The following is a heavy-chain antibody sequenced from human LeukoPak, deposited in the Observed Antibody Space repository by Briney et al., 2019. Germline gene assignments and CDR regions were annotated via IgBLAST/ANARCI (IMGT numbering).Heavy chain of an antibody. CDR3: ARDRINYDILTSYWYFDL. Sequence: GGSLRLSCAASGFTFSSYAMHWVRQAPGKGLEWVAVISYDGSNKYYADSVKGRFTISRDNSKNTLYLQMNSLRAEDTAVYYCARDRINYDILTSYWYFDLWGRGTLVTVSS. CDR2: ISYDGSNK. J-gene: IGHJ2*01. V-gene: IGHV3-30-3*01. CDR1: GFTFSSYA. D-gene: IGHD3-9*01.